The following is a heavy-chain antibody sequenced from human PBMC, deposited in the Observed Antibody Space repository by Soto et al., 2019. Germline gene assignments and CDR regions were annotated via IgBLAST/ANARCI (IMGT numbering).Heavy chain of an antibody. CDR3: IVASFWGKYRTFDF. CDR2: FEPQDGET. D-gene: IGHD3-16*02. J-gene: IGHJ4*02. V-gene: IGHV1-24*01. Sequence: ASVKVSCKVSGHSLTGLSMHWVRQAPGKGLEWMGGFEPQDGETMYAQKFQGRVTMTEDSSTDTAYLDLTSLMSEDTAVYYCIVASFWGKYRTFDFWGQGALVTVSS. CDR1: GHSLTGLS.